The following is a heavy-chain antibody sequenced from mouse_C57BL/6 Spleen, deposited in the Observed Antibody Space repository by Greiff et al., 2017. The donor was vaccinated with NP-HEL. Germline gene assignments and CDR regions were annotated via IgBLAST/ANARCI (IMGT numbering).Heavy chain of an antibody. J-gene: IGHJ2*01. D-gene: IGHD1-1*01. CDR2: IYPRDGSI. Sequence: QVQLQQSGPELVKPGASVKLSCKASGYTFTSYDINWVKQRPGQGLEWIGWIYPRDGSIYYNETFKGKVTLSVDTSSSTAYMELHSLTSEDSAVYYCAREYYGSSYHFDYWGQGTTLTVSS. V-gene: IGHV1-85*01. CDR3: AREYYGSSYHFDY. CDR1: GYTFTSYD.